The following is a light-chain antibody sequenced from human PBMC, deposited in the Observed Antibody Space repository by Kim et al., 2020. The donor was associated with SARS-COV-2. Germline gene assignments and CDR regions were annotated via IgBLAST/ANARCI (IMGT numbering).Light chain of an antibody. J-gene: IGKJ4*01. CDR1: QSITSD. V-gene: IGKV3-15*01. CDR2: DTS. CDR3: QQYNRWPLT. Sequence: EIVMTQSAATLSVSPGERATLSCRASQSITSDLAWYQHKPGQAPRLLMYDTSTRATGIPARFSGSGSGTEFTLTISSPQSEDFAVYYCQQYNRWPLTFGRGTKVDIK.